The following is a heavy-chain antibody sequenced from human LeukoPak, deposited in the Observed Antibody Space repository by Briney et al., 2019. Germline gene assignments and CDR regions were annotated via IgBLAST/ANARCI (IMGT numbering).Heavy chain of an antibody. CDR2: FHYSGST. D-gene: IGHD3-10*01. J-gene: IGHJ5*02. CDR3: ARSLLSAGSGSYGFDP. CDR1: GGSISSYY. Sequence: PSETLSLTCTVSGGSISSYYWNWIRQPPGEGLEWIGYFHYSGSTNYNPSLKSRVTISVDTSKNQFSLKLSSVTATDTAVYYCARSLLSAGSGSYGFDPWGQGTLVTVSS. V-gene: IGHV4-59*08.